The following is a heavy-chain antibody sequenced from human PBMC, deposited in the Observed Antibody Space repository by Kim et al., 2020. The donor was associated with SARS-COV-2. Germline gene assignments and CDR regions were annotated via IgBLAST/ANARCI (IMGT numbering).Heavy chain of an antibody. J-gene: IGHJ3*02. CDR2: IIPIFGTA. D-gene: IGHD2-15*01. CDR3: ARALERETTGYCSGGSCYDAFDI. V-gene: IGHV1-69*13. Sequence: SVKVSCKASGGTFSSYAISWVRQAPGQGLEWMGGIIPIFGTANYAQKFQGRVTITADESTSTAYMELSSLRSEDTAVYYCARALERETTGYCSGGSCYDAFDIWGQGTMVTVSS. CDR1: GGTFSSYA.